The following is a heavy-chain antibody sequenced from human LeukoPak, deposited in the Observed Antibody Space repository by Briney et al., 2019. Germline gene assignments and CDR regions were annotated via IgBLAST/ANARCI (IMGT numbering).Heavy chain of an antibody. CDR2: IFYSGST. D-gene: IGHD4-17*01. J-gene: IGHJ6*02. CDR3: ARDDGDLWGMDV. V-gene: IGHV4-31*03. Sequence: SQTLSLTCTVSGGSISNGAYYWSWIRQHPGKVLEWIGYIFYSGSTYYNPSLKSRVDISMDMSKNTFSLKLNSVTAADTAVYYCARDDGDLWGMDVWGQGTTVTVSS. CDR1: GGSISNGAYY.